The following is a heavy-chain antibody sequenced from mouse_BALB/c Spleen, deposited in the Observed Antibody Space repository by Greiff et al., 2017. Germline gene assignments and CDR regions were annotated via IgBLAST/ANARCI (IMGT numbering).Heavy chain of an antibody. CDR2: INPSKGGT. V-gene: IGHV1S81*02. Sequence: QVQLQQPGAELVKPGASVKLSCKASGYTFTSYYMYWVKQRPGQGLEWIGGINPSKGGTNFNEKFKSKATLTVDKSSSTAYMQLSSLTSEDSAVYYCTRYYYGSSYVYAMDYWGQGTSVTVSS. D-gene: IGHD1-1*01. CDR1: GYTFTSYY. J-gene: IGHJ4*01. CDR3: TRYYYGSSYVYAMDY.